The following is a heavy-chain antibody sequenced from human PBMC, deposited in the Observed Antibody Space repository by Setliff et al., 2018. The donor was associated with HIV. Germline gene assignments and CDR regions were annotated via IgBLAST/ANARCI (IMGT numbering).Heavy chain of an antibody. CDR1: GYTFTAYG. V-gene: IGHV1-8*02. CDR2: MNPNSGNT. J-gene: IGHJ4*02. CDR3: ARGSPTAGDY. Sequence: ASVKVSCKTSGYTFTAYGINWVRQAPGQGLEWMGWMNPNSGNTGYAQNFQGRVTMTRNTSISAAYMELTSLRFEDTAVYYCARGSPTAGDYWGQGTQVTVSS.